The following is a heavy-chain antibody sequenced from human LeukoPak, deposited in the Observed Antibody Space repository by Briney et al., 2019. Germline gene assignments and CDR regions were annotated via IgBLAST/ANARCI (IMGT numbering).Heavy chain of an antibody. V-gene: IGHV3-30-3*01. CDR2: ITHNGGTQ. CDR3: VREYWYFDL. CDR1: GFTFGNYA. Sequence: PGTSLRLSCEASGFTFGNYAIHWVRQVPGEGLEWVAIITHNGGTQYYADSVKGRFTISRDNAKNSIYLQMNSLTAEDTAVYYCVREYWYFDLWGRGTLVTVSS. J-gene: IGHJ2*01.